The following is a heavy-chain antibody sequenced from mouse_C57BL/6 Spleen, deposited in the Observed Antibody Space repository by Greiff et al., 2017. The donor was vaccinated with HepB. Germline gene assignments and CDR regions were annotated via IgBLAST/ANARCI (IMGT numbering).Heavy chain of an antibody. V-gene: IGHV1-53*01. CDR1: GYTFTSYW. CDR2: INPRNGGT. CDR3: ARGGYFDY. Sequence: QVQLQQPGTELVKPGASVKLSCKASGYTFTSYWMHWVKQRPGQGLEWIGNINPRNGGTNYNEKFKSKATLTVDKSSNTAYIQLSSLPSEVSAVSWCARGGYFDYWGQGTTLTVSS. J-gene: IGHJ2*01.